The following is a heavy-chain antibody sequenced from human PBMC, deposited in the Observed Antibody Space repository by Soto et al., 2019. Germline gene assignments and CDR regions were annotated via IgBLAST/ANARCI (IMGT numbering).Heavy chain of an antibody. CDR2: IKEDGSEK. D-gene: IGHD5-12*01. CDR3: ADSGSYTDV. CDR1: GFTFSSYW. J-gene: IGHJ6*03. V-gene: IGHV3-7*01. Sequence: EVQLVESGGGLVQPGGSLRLSCAASGFTFSSYWMTWVRQAPGQGLEWVAKIKEDGSEKYYVDSVKGRFTISRDNAKNSVYLQMNILRAEDTAVYYGADSGSYTDVWGKGTTVTVSS.